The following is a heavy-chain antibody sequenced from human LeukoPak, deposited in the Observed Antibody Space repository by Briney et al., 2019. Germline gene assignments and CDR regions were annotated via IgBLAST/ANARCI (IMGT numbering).Heavy chain of an antibody. CDR3: ARHRAYSSSSPFDY. V-gene: IGHV4-4*07. D-gene: IGHD6-6*01. J-gene: IGHJ4*02. CDR1: GGSISSYY. CDR2: IYSSGSA. Sequence: SETLSLTCTVSGGSISSYYWSWIRQPAGKGLQWIGRIYSSGSANYNPSLKSRVTMSVDTSKNQFSLRLSSVTAADTAVYYCARHRAYSSSSPFDYWGQGTLFTVSS.